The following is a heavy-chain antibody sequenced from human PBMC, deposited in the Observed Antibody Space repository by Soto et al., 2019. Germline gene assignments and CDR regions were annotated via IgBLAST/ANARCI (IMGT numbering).Heavy chain of an antibody. D-gene: IGHD3-10*01. CDR2: IYYSGST. Sequence: PSETLSLTCTASGGSISSSSYYWGWIRQPPGKGLEWIGSIYYSGSTYYNPSLKSRVTISVDTSKNQFSLKLSSVTAADTAVYYCARGRVTMVRGLVSAYYYYGMDVWGQGTTVT. V-gene: IGHV4-39*01. CDR3: ARGRVTMVRGLVSAYYYYGMDV. CDR1: GGSISSSSYY. J-gene: IGHJ6*02.